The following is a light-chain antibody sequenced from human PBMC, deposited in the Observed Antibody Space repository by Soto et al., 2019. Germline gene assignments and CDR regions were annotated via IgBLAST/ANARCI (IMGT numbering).Light chain of an antibody. J-gene: IGKJ2*01. V-gene: IGKV3-15*01. Sequence: EIVMTQSPATLSVSPGERATLSCRASQSISSNLAWYQQKPGQAPRLLIYGASTRATGVPSRFSGSGSGTGFTLTISNLQSEDFAVYYCQQYNNWPPYAFGQGTKLEIK. CDR2: GAS. CDR3: QQYNNWPPYA. CDR1: QSISSN.